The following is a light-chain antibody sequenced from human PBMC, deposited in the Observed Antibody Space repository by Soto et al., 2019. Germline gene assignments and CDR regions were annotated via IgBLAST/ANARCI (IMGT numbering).Light chain of an antibody. V-gene: IGKV3D-20*02. CDR3: QQPSKCPLP. CDR2: GAS. J-gene: IGKJ4*01. Sequence: EIGGSHSPATVPPCLGDRATXFWRGIRSLSNNYLSWYQQKPGQAPRLLMCGASNGATGIPARLSGSGSGADLSLTISSLEPEDFAVYYCQQPSKCPLPFAGRTKVDI. CDR1: RSLSNNY.